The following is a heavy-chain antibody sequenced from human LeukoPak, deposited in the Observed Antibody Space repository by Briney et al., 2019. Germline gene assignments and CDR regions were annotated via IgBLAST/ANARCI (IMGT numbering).Heavy chain of an antibody. J-gene: IGHJ6*02. Sequence: GGSLRLSCAASGFTFSTYAMNWVRRAPGKGLEWVSGISESDGRTYYADSVKGRFTISRDNSKNTSYLQMNSLRVEDTAVYYCAKVLSLTQYYWYGMDVWGQGTTVVVSS. CDR3: AKVLSLTQYYWYGMDV. CDR2: ISESDGRT. D-gene: IGHD2/OR15-2a*01. CDR1: GFTFSTYA. V-gene: IGHV3-23*01.